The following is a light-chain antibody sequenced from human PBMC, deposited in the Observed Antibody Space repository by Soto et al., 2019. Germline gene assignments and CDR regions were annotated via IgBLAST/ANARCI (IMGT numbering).Light chain of an antibody. V-gene: IGKV3-11*01. CDR2: GTS. CDR1: QSVGSF. CDR3: QQHSNWLT. J-gene: IGKJ4*01. Sequence: EIVLTQSPATLSLSPGERATLSCRASQSVGSFLGWYQQKPGQAPRLLIYGTSNRVTGIPARFSGSGSGTDFTLTISSLEPEDFAVYYSQQHSNWLTFGGGTKVEIK.